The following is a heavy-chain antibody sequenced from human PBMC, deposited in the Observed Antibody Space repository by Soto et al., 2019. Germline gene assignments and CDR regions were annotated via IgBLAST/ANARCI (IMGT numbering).Heavy chain of an antibody. Sequence: QVQLVESGGGVVQPGRSLRLSCAASGFTFSSYGMHWVRQAPGKGLEWVAVISYDGSNKYYADSVKGRFTISRDNSKNTLYLQMNSLRAEDTAVYYCAKDNTVVVITLADVWGQGTTVTVSS. J-gene: IGHJ6*02. D-gene: IGHD3-22*01. V-gene: IGHV3-30*18. CDR3: AKDNTVVVITLADV. CDR1: GFTFSSYG. CDR2: ISYDGSNK.